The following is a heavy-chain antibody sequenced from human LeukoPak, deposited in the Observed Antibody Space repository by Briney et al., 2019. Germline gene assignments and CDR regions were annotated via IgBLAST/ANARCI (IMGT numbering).Heavy chain of an antibody. D-gene: IGHD6-19*01. J-gene: IGHJ4*02. CDR1: GGSISSYY. CDR3: ARGDSSGWTGDY. Sequence: KLSETLSLTCNVSGGSISSYYWSWIRQPAGKGLEWIGRIYTSGSTNYNPSLKSRVTMSVDTSKNQFSLKLSSVTAADTAVYYCARGDSSGWTGDYWGQGTLVTVSS. V-gene: IGHV4-4*07. CDR2: IYTSGST.